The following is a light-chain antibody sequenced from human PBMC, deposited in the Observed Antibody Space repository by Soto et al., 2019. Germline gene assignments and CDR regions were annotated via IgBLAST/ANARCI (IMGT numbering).Light chain of an antibody. Sequence: QSALAQPASVSGSFGQSITISCSGPNTDLGGYGYVSWYQHHPGKAPKLLIYDVNNRPSGISDRFSGSKSGDTASLTISGLQAEDEADYFCFSKISGFVYGFGTGTKVTVL. V-gene: IGLV2-14*01. CDR3: FSKISGFVYG. CDR1: NTDLGGYGY. J-gene: IGLJ1*01. CDR2: DVN.